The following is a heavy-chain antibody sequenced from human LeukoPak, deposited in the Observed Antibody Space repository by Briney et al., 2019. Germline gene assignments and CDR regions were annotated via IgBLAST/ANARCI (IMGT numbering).Heavy chain of an antibody. V-gene: IGHV3-7*01. J-gene: IGHJ4*02. CDR2: IKEDGSEK. Sequence: GGSLRLSCATSGFTFSNYWMSWVRQAPGKGLEWVAKIKEDGSEKKYVDSVKGRFTISRDNAENAVHLEMNSLRAEDTAVYYCARMYHCESSGYRPSDCWVQGALVTVSS. D-gene: IGHD3-22*01. CDR1: GFTFSNYW. CDR3: ARMYHCESSGYRPSDC.